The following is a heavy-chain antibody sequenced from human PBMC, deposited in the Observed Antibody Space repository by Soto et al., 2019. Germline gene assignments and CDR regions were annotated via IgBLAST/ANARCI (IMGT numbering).Heavy chain of an antibody. Sequence: ASVKVSCKASGHTFTGHHMHWVRQAPGQGLEWMGYIDLDNDNRASAQKFQGRVITTRDTSITTAYMELSGLRSDDTAVYYCGLEPTGTGGFDYWGQGTLVTVSS. J-gene: IGHJ4*02. CDR3: GLEPTGTGGFDY. V-gene: IGHV1-2*02. D-gene: IGHD7-27*01. CDR1: GHTFTGHH. CDR2: IDLDNDNR.